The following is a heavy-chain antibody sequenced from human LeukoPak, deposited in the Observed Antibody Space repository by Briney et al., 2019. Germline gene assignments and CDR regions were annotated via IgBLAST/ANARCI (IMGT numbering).Heavy chain of an antibody. V-gene: IGHV7-4-1*02. CDR1: RYNFTSNA. Sequence: GASVKASCKASRYNFTSNAMHWVRQAPGQGLEWMGWINTNTGDPTYAQGFTGRFVFSLDTSVTTTYLQINSLKAEDTAVYYCAVGLNSRWPNWYFDLWGRGTLVTVSS. D-gene: IGHD6-13*01. CDR2: INTNTGDP. J-gene: IGHJ2*01. CDR3: AVGLNSRWPNWYFDL.